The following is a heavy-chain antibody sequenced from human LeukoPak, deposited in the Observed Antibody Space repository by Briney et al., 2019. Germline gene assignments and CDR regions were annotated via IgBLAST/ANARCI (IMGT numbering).Heavy chain of an antibody. J-gene: IGHJ6*02. CDR2: ISYDGSNK. CDR1: GFTFSSYA. V-gene: IGHV3-30-3*01. CDR3: ARGQHYYYNGMDV. Sequence: GGSLRLSCAASGFTFSSYAMHWVRQAPGKGLEWVAVISYDGSNKYYADSVKGRFTISRDNSKNTLYLRMNSLRAEDTALYYCARGQHYYYNGMDVWGQGTTVTVSS.